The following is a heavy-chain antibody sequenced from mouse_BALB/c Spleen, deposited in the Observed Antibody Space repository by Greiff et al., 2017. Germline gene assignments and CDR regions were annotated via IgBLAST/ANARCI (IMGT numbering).Heavy chain of an antibody. D-gene: IGHD2-1*01. CDR3: ARVYGNCDAMDY. Sequence: EVKLMESGGGLVQPGGSLRLSCATSGFTFSDFYMEWVRQPPGKRLEWLAASRNKANDYTTEYSASVKGRFIVSRDTSQSILYLQMNALRAEDTAIYYCARVYGNCDAMDYWGQGTSVTVSS. CDR1: GFTFSDFY. CDR2: SRNKANDYTT. J-gene: IGHJ4*01. V-gene: IGHV7-1*02.